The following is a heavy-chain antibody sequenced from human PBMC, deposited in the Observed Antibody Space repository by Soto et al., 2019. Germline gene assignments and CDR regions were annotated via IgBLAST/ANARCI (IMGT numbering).Heavy chain of an antibody. CDR1: GGTFSSLD. V-gene: IGHV1-69*06. Sequence: ASVKVSCKASGGTFSSLDINWVRQAPGQGLEWMGGIIPISETTNYAQIFQGRVSIVADISTSTAYMELSRLRSEDTAVYYCARALLSHSYDSGGYDSYFHAMDVWGQGTPVTVSS. CDR3: ARALLSHSYDSGGYDSYFHAMDV. J-gene: IGHJ6*02. D-gene: IGHD3-22*01. CDR2: IIPISETT.